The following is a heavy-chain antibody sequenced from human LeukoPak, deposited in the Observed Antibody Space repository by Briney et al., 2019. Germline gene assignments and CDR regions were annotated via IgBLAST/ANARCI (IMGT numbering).Heavy chain of an antibody. D-gene: IGHD3-16*02. CDR1: GFTFSSYA. V-gene: IGHV3-30*04. CDR3: ARSREGRYPYYFDY. CDR2: ISYDGSNK. J-gene: IGHJ4*02. Sequence: VGSLRLSRAASGFTFSSYAMHWVRQAPGKGLEWVAVISYDGSNKYYADSVKGRFTISRDNSKNTLYLQMNSLRAEDTAVYYCARSREGRYPYYFDYWGQGTLVTVSS.